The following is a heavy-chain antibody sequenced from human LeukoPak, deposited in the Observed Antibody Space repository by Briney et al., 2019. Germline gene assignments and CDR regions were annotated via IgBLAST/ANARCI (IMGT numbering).Heavy chain of an antibody. CDR2: ISAYNGNT. CDR1: GYTFTSYG. CDR3: ARERVTTVNYYFDY. D-gene: IGHD4-17*01. V-gene: IGHV1-18*01. J-gene: IGHJ4*02. Sequence: ASVKVSCKASGYTFTSYGISWVRQAPGQGLEWMGWISAYNGNTNYAQKLQGRVTMTTDTSTSTAYMELSSLRSEDTAVYYCARERVTTVNYYFDYWGQGTLVAVSS.